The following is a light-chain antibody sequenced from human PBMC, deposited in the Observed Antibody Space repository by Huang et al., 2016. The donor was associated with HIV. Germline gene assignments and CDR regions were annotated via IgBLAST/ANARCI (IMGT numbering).Light chain of an antibody. CDR2: AAS. CDR3: QQLHSYPIT. CDR1: QDIANS. J-gene: IGKJ5*01. V-gene: IGKV1-9*01. Sequence: QLTQSPSSLSMSVGDRVIITCQASQDIANSLAWYQHKPGRAPKLLISAASPLPSGGPSRFSGGSAGTYFTLIITNLQPDDFASYYCQQLHSYPITFGQGTRLDI.